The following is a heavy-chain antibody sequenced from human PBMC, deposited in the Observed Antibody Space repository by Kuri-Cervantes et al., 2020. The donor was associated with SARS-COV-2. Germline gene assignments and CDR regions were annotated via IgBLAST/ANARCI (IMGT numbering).Heavy chain of an antibody. CDR1: GYTFTSYY. D-gene: IGHD2-2*01. V-gene: IGHV1-69*06. CDR3: ARSCSSTSCYDYYYYGMDV. Sequence: SVKVSCKASGYTFTSYYMHWVRQAPGQGLEWMGGIIPIFGTANYAQKFQGRVTITADKSTSTAYMELSSLRSEDTAVYYCARSCSSTSCYDYYYYGMDVWGQGTTVTVSS. J-gene: IGHJ6*02. CDR2: IIPIFGTA.